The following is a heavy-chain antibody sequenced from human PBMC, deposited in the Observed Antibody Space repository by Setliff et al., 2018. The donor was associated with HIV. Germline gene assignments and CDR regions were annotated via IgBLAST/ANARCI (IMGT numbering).Heavy chain of an antibody. V-gene: IGHV4-4*07. CDR2: IYASGST. CDR1: GGSFSSYH. Sequence: SETLSLTCTVSGGSFSSYHWSWIRHRAGKGLEWIGHIYASGSTKYNPSLESRVTMSVDTSRTQFSLKLRSVTAADTAVYYCARVGASGVPSTMDYYYDMDVWGKGTTVTVSS. D-gene: IGHD3-10*01. CDR3: ARVGASGVPSTMDYYYDMDV. J-gene: IGHJ6*03.